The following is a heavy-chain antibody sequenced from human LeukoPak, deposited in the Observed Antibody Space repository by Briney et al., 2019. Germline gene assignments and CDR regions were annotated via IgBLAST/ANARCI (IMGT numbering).Heavy chain of an antibody. J-gene: IGHJ6*03. Sequence: GGSLRLYCAAPGFTFTSYAMSWVRQDPGKGLEWLSGISGSGGSTYYADSVKGRFTISRDNSKNTLYLQMNSQRAEDTAVYYCARASDYSNYYYYMDVWGKGTTVTVSS. CDR1: GFTFTSYA. CDR2: ISGSGGST. D-gene: IGHD4-11*01. V-gene: IGHV3-23*01. CDR3: ARASDYSNYYYYMDV.